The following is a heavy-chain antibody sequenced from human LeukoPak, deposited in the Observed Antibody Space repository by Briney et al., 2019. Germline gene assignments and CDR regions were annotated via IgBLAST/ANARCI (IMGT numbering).Heavy chain of an antibody. V-gene: IGHV4-34*01. CDR2: INHSGST. J-gene: IGHJ4*02. CDR3: AIERGEMATWLFLHDY. D-gene: IGHD5-24*01. Sequence: SETLSLTCAVYGGSFSGYYWSWIRQPPGKGLEWIGEINHSGSTNYNPSLKSRVTISVDTSKNQFSLKVSSVTAADTAVYYCAIERGEMATWLFLHDYWGQGTLVTVSS. CDR1: GGSFSGYY.